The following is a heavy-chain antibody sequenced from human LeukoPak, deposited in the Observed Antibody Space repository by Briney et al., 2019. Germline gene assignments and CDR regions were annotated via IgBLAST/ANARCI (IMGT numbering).Heavy chain of an antibody. V-gene: IGHV3-21*01. CDR3: TIQLYGSFLCYFDE. J-gene: IGHJ4*02. D-gene: IGHD3-10*01. CDR1: GFTSSSYI. CDR2: ISSSSSYI. Sequence: GGSLRPSCAASGFTSSSYIMNSVRQAPGHGLEWVSSISSSSSYIYYAESVKGRFTIPRHNAKHSLYLQMNSPIAEDPARYYCTIQLYGSFLCYFDEWGEASLVTV.